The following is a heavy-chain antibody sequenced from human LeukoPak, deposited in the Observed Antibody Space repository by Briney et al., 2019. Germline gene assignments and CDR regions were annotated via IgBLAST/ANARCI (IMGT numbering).Heavy chain of an antibody. CDR1: GFTSSRYS. CDR3: VRAEGSSGSSEYFQH. D-gene: IGHD5-12*01. V-gene: IGHV3-21*01. CDR2: ISGSSNDK. J-gene: IGHJ1*01. Sequence: GGSLRLSCLASGFTSSRYSMKWVRQAPGKGLEWVSSISGSSNDKHYIDSVKGRFTISRDNAKNSLFLQMNSLRAEDTAVYYCVRAEGSSGSSEYFQHWGQGTLVTVSS.